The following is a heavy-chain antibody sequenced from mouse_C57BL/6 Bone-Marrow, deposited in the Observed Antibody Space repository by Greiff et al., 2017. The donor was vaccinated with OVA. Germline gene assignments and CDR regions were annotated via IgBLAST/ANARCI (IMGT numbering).Heavy chain of an antibody. D-gene: IGHD1-1*01. CDR2: INPNYGTT. CDR3: AREAGYYGSSYEYFDA. CDR1: GYSFTDYN. J-gene: IGHJ1*03. Sequence: LMEPGASVKISCKASGYSFTDYNMNWVKQSNGKSLEWIGVINPNYGTTSYNQKFKGKATLTVDQSSSTAYMQLNSLTSEDSAVYYCAREAGYYGSSYEYFDAWGTGTTVTVSS. V-gene: IGHV1-39*01.